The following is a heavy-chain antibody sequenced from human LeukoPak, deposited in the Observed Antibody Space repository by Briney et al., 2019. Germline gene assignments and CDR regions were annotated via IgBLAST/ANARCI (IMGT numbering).Heavy chain of an antibody. CDR3: ARVRYSGYGGEVDY. D-gene: IGHD5-12*01. CDR2: IIPIFGTA. J-gene: IGHJ4*02. Sequence: SVKVSCKAFGGTFSSYAISWVRQAPGQGLEWMGGIIPIFGTANYAQKFQGRVTITTDESTSTAYMELSSLRSEDTAVYYCARVRYSGYGGEVDYWGQGTLVTVSS. CDR1: GGTFSSYA. V-gene: IGHV1-69*05.